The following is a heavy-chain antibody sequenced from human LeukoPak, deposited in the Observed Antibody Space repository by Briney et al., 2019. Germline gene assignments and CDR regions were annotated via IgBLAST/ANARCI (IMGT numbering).Heavy chain of an antibody. Sequence: ASVKVSCKASGYTFTSYDINWVRQATGQGLEWMGWMNPNSGNTGYAQKFQGRVTITADTSTDTVDMELSSLRSEDTAVYYCVTFPYYHDSSGYYGDYWGQGTLVTVSS. CDR2: MNPNSGNT. D-gene: IGHD3-22*01. CDR3: VTFPYYHDSSGYYGDY. V-gene: IGHV1-8*01. J-gene: IGHJ4*02. CDR1: GYTFTSYD.